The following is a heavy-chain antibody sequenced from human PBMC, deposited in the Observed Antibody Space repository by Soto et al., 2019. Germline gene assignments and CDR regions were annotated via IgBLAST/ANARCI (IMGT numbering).Heavy chain of an antibody. CDR2: ISAYNGNT. J-gene: IGHJ4*02. Sequence: QVQLVQSGAEVKKPGASVKVSCKASGYTFTSYGISWVRQAPGQGLEWMGWISAYNGNTNYAQKLQGRVTMTTDTSTSTAYMGLRSLRSDDTAVYYCARVLLEWLLLPGFFDYWGQGTLVTVSS. CDR3: ARVLLEWLLLPGFFDY. CDR1: GYTFTSYG. D-gene: IGHD3-3*01. V-gene: IGHV1-18*01.